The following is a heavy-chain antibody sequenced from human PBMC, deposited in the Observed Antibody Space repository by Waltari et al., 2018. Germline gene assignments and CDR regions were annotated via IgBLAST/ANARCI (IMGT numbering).Heavy chain of an antibody. CDR3: ARGFSGYPLYWYFDL. J-gene: IGHJ2*01. CDR1: GYSISSGYY. Sequence: QVQLQESGPGLVKPSETLSLTCAVSGYSISSGYYWGWIRQPPGKGLEWIGSIYHSGSTYYNPSLKSRVTISVDTSKNQFSLKLSSVTAADTAVYYCARGFSGYPLYWYFDLWGRGTLVTVSS. V-gene: IGHV4-38-2*01. CDR2: IYHSGST. D-gene: IGHD3-22*01.